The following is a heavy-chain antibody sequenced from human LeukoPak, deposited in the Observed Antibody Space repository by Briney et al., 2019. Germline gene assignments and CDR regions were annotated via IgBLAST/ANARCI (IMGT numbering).Heavy chain of an antibody. CDR1: GFTSSRYW. D-gene: IGHD3-10*01. Sequence: GGSLRLSCAASGFTSSRYWMSWVRQAPGKGLEWVANIKEDGSEKYYVDSVKGRFTISRDTAGNSLYLQMNSLRAEDTAVYHCAREGWFGELLSHPFDSWGQGTLVTVSS. CDR3: AREGWFGELLSHPFDS. V-gene: IGHV3-7*01. J-gene: IGHJ4*02. CDR2: IKEDGSEK.